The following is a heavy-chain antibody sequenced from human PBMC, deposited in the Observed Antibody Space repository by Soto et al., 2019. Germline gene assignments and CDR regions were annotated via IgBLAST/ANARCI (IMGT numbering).Heavy chain of an antibody. CDR3: ARENIVVVPTAKGWFDP. V-gene: IGHV4-31*03. CDR2: VHYSGTT. J-gene: IGHJ5*02. CDR1: GASIRSGNYY. Sequence: QVQLQESGPGLVKPSQTLSLTCTVSGASIRSGNYYWTCIRQLPGKGLEWIGYVHYSGTTYSNPSLKSRVSISVDTSKNQFSLTVNSVTAADTAVYYCARENIVVVPTAKGWFDPWGQGTLVTVSS. D-gene: IGHD2-2*01.